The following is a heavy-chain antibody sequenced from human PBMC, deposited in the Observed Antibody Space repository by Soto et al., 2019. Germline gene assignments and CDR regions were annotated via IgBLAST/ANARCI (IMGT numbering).Heavy chain of an antibody. D-gene: IGHD3-9*01. CDR2: ISAYNGNT. Sequence: ASVKVSCKASGYTFTSYGISWVRQAPGQGLEWMGWISAYNGNTNYAQKLQGRVTMTTDTSTSTAYMELRSLRSDDTAVYYCARERGPYYDILTCPYYYYYGMDVWGQGTTVTVYS. V-gene: IGHV1-18*04. J-gene: IGHJ6*02. CDR1: GYTFTSYG. CDR3: ARERGPYYDILTCPYYYYYGMDV.